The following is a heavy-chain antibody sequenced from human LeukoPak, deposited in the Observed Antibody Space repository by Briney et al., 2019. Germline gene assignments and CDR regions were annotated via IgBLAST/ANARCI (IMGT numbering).Heavy chain of an antibody. CDR3: ASTGYCISTSCYTQYYYYYMDV. J-gene: IGHJ6*03. CDR2: IIPIFGTA. CDR1: GGTFSSYA. D-gene: IGHD2-2*02. Sequence: SVKVSCKASGGTFSSYAISWVRQAPGQGLEWMGGIIPIFGTANYAQKFQGRVTITADESTSTAYMELSSLRSEDTAVYYCASTGYCISTSCYTQYYYYYMDVWGKGTTVTVSS. V-gene: IGHV1-69*01.